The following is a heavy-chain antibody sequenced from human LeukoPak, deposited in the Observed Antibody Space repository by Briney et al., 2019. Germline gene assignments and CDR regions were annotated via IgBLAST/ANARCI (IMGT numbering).Heavy chain of an antibody. Sequence: PSETLSLTCTVSGGSISSGDYYWSWIRQPPGKGLEWIGYIYYSGSTYYNPSLKSRVTISVDTSKNQFSLKLSSVTAADTAVYYCARSYGSGSYYWYYYYYMDVWGKGTTVTVSS. CDR1: GGSISSGDYY. J-gene: IGHJ6*03. V-gene: IGHV4-30-4*08. D-gene: IGHD3-10*01. CDR3: ARSYGSGSYYWYYYYYMDV. CDR2: IYYSGST.